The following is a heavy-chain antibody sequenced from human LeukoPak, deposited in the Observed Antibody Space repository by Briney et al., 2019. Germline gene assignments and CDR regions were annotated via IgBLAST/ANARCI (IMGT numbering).Heavy chain of an antibody. CDR1: GGSISSYY. CDR3: ARDSGTTGEVKFDP. V-gene: IGHV4-59*12. CDR2: IYYGGST. Sequence: SETLSLTCTVSGGSISSYYWSWIRQPPGKGLEWIGYIYYGGSTNYNPSLKSRVTISVDTSKNQFSLKLISVTAADTAVYYCARDSGTTGEVKFDPWGQGMLVTVSS. D-gene: IGHD3-10*01. J-gene: IGHJ5*02.